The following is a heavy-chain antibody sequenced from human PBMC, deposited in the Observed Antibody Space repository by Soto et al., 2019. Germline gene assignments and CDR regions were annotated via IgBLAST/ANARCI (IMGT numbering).Heavy chain of an antibody. J-gene: IGHJ4*02. Sequence: QVQLVQYGAEVKKPGVSLKVSCKASGYTFTTSAMTWVRQAPGQGLEWMGWISANNRNTNYAQNLQGRVTLTTDTSTSTAYMELRSLRSDDTAVYYCARGNGDYPTPLDWGQGSLVTVSS. CDR2: ISANNRNT. CDR3: ARGNGDYPTPLD. V-gene: IGHV1-18*01. D-gene: IGHD4-17*01. CDR1: GYTFTTSA.